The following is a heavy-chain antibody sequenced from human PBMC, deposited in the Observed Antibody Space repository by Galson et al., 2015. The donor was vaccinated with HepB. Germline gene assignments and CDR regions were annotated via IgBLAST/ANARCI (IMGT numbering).Heavy chain of an antibody. CDR1: GFTFSGYG. V-gene: IGHV3-33*01. J-gene: IGHJ5*02. Sequence: SLRLSCAASGFTFSGYGMHWVRQAPGKGLEWVAVIWYDGSNKYYADSVKGRFTISRDNSKNTLYLQMNSLRAEDTAVYYCARDGAAAGYNWFDPWGQGTLVTVSS. CDR2: IWYDGSNK. D-gene: IGHD6-13*01. CDR3: ARDGAAAGYNWFDP.